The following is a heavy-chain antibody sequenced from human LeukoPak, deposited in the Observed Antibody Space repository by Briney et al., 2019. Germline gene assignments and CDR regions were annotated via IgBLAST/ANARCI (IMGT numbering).Heavy chain of an antibody. CDR2: ITGGDVFI. J-gene: IGHJ5*01. Sequence: GGSLRLSCAASGFTFSSYTFDWVRQAPGKGLEWVSSITGGDVFIYQADSVKGRFTVSRDNAKSTLYLQMNRLRAEDTAVYYCAREGDLMGATMDSWGQGTLVIVSS. D-gene: IGHD3-16*01. CDR1: GFTFSSYT. V-gene: IGHV3-21*01. CDR3: AREGDLMGATMDS.